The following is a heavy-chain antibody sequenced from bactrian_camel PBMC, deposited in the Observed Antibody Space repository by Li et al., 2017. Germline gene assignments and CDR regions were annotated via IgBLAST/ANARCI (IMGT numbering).Heavy chain of an antibody. CDR3: IRNPDPWMVTPADRVERSDFGY. V-gene: IGHV3S63*01. CDR2: IEIDGEV. Sequence: HVQLVESGGGSVQAGGSLRLSCAASGETSDYNCRMWFRRAPGKAREAVAAIEIDGEVTYAATVKGRFTISRDNAKNTAWLQMNNLTPEDTAVYYCIRNPDPWMVTPADRVERSDFGYRGQGTQVTVS. D-gene: IGHD1*01. J-gene: IGHJ6*01. CDR1: GETSDYNC.